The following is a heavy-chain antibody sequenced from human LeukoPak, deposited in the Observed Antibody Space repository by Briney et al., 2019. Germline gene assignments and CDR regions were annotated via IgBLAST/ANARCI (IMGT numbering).Heavy chain of an antibody. J-gene: IGHJ4*02. CDR3: ARSSYSSSISY. D-gene: IGHD6-13*01. V-gene: IGHV4-34*01. CDR1: GGSFSGYY. CDR2: INHSGST. Sequence: SETLSLTCAVYGGSFSGYYWSWIRQPPGKGLGWIGEINHSGSTNYNPSLKSRVTISVDTSKNQFSLKLSSVTAADTAVYYCARSSYSSSISYWGQGTLVTVSS.